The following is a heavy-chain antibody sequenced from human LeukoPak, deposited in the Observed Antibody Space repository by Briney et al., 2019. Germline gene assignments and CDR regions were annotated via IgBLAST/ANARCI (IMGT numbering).Heavy chain of an antibody. CDR3: ARVPRGGYGVY. D-gene: IGHD5-12*01. CDR2: IYSGGST. CDR1: GFTVSSNY. J-gene: IGHJ4*02. Sequence: GSLRLSCAASGFTVSSNYMSWVRQAPGKGLEWVSVIYSGGSTYYADSVKGRFTISRNNSKNTLYLQMNSLRAEDTAVYYCARVPRGGYGVYWGQGTLVTVSS. V-gene: IGHV3-66*01.